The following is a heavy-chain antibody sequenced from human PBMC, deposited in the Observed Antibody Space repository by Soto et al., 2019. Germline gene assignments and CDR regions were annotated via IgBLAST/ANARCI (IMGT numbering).Heavy chain of an antibody. D-gene: IGHD3-10*01. Sequence: PGGSLTLSCAASGFTFSSYAMSWVRQAPGKGLEWVGSISHSGGSTYYADSVNGRFTNTTDNSKNLLYLQVNGLRAEETAVYYCANSSPLITMDYWGQGTLVTVSS. CDR3: ANSSPLITMDY. CDR1: GFTFSSYA. V-gene: IGHV3-23*01. J-gene: IGHJ4*02. CDR2: ISHSGGST.